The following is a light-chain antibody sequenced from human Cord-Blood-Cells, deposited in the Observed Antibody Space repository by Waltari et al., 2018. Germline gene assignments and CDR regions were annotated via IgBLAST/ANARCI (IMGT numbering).Light chain of an antibody. J-gene: IGLJ3*02. V-gene: IGLV2-23*01. CDR3: CSYAGSSTWV. CDR1: RSDVGSYNF. CDR2: EGS. Sequence: QSALTQPASVSGSPGQSITIPCTGTRSDVGSYNFVSWYQQHPGKAPKLMIYEGSKRPSGVSNRFSGSKSGNTASLTISGLQAEDEADYYCCSYAGSSTWVFGGGTKLTVL.